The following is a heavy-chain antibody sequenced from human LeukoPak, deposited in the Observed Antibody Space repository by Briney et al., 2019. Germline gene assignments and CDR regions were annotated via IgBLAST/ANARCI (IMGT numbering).Heavy chain of an antibody. Sequence: PGGSLRLSCAASGFTFSNYWMSWDRRSPGKGLVWVSRINSDGSSTSYADSVKGRFTISRDNAKNTLYLQMNSLRAEDTAVYYCARGGGGYHNWFDPWGQGTLVTVSS. J-gene: IGHJ5*02. D-gene: IGHD3-22*01. CDR3: ARGGGGYHNWFDP. CDR2: INSDGSST. CDR1: GFTFSNYW. V-gene: IGHV3-74*01.